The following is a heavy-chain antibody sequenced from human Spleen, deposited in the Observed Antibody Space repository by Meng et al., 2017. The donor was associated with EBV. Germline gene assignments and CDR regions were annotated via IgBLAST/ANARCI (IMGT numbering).Heavy chain of an antibody. J-gene: IGHJ4*02. V-gene: IGHV4-61*01. D-gene: IGHD3-10*01. CDR3: ARAQVRGVSAFDY. Sequence: ESVPGLVKPLGALSPTCRVSGGSVSSGSHYWGWIRQPPGKGLEWIAYMYYSGNTNYNPSLRSRVTISVDTSKNQFSLKLKSVTAADTAVYYCARAQVRGVSAFDYWGQGTLVTVSS. CDR2: MYYSGNT. CDR1: GGSVSSGSHY.